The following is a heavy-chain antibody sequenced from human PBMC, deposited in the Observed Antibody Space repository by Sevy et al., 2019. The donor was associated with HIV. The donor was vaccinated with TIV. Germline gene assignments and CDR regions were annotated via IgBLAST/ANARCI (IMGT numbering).Heavy chain of an antibody. CDR3: TRDHYGSSWFASRVMDV. CDR1: GFTFRSYN. Sequence: GGSLRLSCAASGFTFRSYNMNWVRQAPGKGLEWVSSISSSSSYIYYADSVRGRFTISRDNAKSSLYRQMNSLRAEDTALYYCTRDHYGSSWFASRVMDVWGQGTTVTVSS. J-gene: IGHJ6*02. V-gene: IGHV3-21*01. CDR2: ISSSSSYI. D-gene: IGHD6-13*01.